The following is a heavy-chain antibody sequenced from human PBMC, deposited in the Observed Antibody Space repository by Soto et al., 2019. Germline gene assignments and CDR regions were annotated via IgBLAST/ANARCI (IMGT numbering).Heavy chain of an antibody. V-gene: IGHV3-30-3*01. CDR3: ARDNYYGSGSYYNVYYYGMDV. Sequence: GGSLRLSCAASGFTFSSYAMHWVRQAPGKGLEWVAVISYDGSNKYYADSVKGRFTISRDNSKNTLYLQMNSLRAEDTAVYYCARDNYYGSGSYYNVYYYGMDVWGQGTTVTAP. D-gene: IGHD3-10*01. J-gene: IGHJ6*02. CDR1: GFTFSSYA. CDR2: ISYDGSNK.